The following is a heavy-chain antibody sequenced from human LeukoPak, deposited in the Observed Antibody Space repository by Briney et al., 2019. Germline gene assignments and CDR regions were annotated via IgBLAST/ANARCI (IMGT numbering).Heavy chain of an antibody. CDR2: INPNSGGT. D-gene: IGHD3-10*01. V-gene: IGHV1-2*02. Sequence: ASVKVSCKASGYTFTGYYMHWVRQAPGQGLEWMEWINPNSGGTNYAQKFQGRVTMTRDTSISTAYMELSRLRSDDTAVYYCASGGSGSYSPYYFDYWGQGTLVTVSS. J-gene: IGHJ4*02. CDR3: ASGGSGSYSPYYFDY. CDR1: GYTFTGYY.